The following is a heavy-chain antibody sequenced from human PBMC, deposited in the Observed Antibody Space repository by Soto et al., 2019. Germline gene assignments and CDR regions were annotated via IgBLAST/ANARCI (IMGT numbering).Heavy chain of an antibody. CDR1: GVSITSGAYY. Sequence: QVQLQESGPGLVKPSQTLSLTCTLSGVSITSGAYYWTWVRQHPGKGLEWIGYIYYNGNTYFSPSLKSRRTISRDTSKNQFSLKLSSVTAADTAMYYCARARLRAVYAFDFWGQGTMVTVSS. D-gene: IGHD4-17*01. J-gene: IGHJ3*01. CDR2: IYYNGNT. V-gene: IGHV4-31*03. CDR3: ARARLRAVYAFDF.